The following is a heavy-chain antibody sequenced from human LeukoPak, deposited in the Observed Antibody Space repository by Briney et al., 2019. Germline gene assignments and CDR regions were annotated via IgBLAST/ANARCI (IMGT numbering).Heavy chain of an antibody. D-gene: IGHD6-6*01. V-gene: IGHV1-18*01. J-gene: IGHJ4*02. CDR1: VYTFTSYG. CDR2: ISAYNGNT. CDR3: ARDLITARDYFDY. Sequence: ASVKVSCKSSVYTFTSYGIGWVRQAPGQGLEWMGWISAYNGNTNYAQKLQGRVTMTTDTSTSTAYMELRSLRSDDTAVYYCARDLITARDYFDYWGQGTLVTVSS.